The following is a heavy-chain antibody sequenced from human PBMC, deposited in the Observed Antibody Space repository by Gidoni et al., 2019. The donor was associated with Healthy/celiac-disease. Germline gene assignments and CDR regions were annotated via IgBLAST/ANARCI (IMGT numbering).Heavy chain of an antibody. CDR3: ARDQIWFDP. V-gene: IGHV4-38-2*02. CDR1: GYSISSGYY. J-gene: IGHJ5*02. Sequence: QVQLQESGPGLVQPSETLSLTCTVSGYSISSGYYWGWIRQPPGKGLEWIGSIYHSGSTYYNPSLKSRVTISVDTSKNQFSLKLSSVTAADTAVYYCARDQIWFDPWGQGTLVTVSS. CDR2: IYHSGST.